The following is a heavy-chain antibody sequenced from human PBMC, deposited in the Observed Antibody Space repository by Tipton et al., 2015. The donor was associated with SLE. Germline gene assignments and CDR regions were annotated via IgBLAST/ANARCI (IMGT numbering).Heavy chain of an antibody. CDR2: IYHSGST. CDR1: GGSISSTYY. D-gene: IGHD6-13*01. Sequence: TLSLTCTVSGGSISSTYYWGWIRQPPGKGLEWIGSIYHSGSTYYNPSLKSRVTISVDTSKNQFSLKLSSVTAADTAVYFCARGDDSTSWWSFDYWGQGTLVTVSS. CDR3: ARGDDSTSWWSFDY. V-gene: IGHV4-38-2*02. J-gene: IGHJ4*02.